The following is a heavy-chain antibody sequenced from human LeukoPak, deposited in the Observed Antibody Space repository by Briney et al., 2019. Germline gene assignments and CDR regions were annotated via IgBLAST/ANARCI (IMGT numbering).Heavy chain of an antibody. Sequence: GGSLRLSCSASGFTFSSYAMHWVRQAPGKGLEYVSAISSNGGSTYYADSVKGRFTISRDNSKNTLYPQMSSLRAEDTAVYYCVKGGLRYFDWRESSFDYWGQGTLVTVSS. CDR3: VKGGLRYFDWRESSFDY. J-gene: IGHJ4*02. CDR1: GFTFSSYA. V-gene: IGHV3-64D*06. CDR2: ISSNGGST. D-gene: IGHD3-9*01.